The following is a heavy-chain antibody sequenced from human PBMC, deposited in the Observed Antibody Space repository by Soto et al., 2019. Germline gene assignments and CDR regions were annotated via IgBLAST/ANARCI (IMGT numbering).Heavy chain of an antibody. Sequence: PLQSLSLTCGISGESVSRNSAVWKWIRQSETRGLEWLGRAYYRSQWNYDTEVCEKSRLIVIPDTSQNQFSLQLNSVTPEDTAVYSCPNQKGDSRTYHGMDVWRQGTTVTVSS. V-gene: IGHV6-1*01. D-gene: IGHD2-21*02. CDR3: PNQKGDSRTYHGMDV. CDR2: AYYRSQWNY. J-gene: IGHJ6*02. CDR1: GESVSRNSAV.